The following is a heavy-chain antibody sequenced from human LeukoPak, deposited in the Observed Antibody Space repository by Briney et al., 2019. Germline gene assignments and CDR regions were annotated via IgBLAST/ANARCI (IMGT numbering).Heavy chain of an antibody. Sequence: GGSLRLSCAASGFTFSSYAMSWVRQAPGKGLEWVSAISGSGGSTYYADSVKGRFTISRDNSKNTLYLQMNSLRAEDTAVYYCAKDRYYYGSGPSSWSWFDPWGQGTLVTVPS. CDR3: AKDRYYYGSGPSSWSWFDP. V-gene: IGHV3-23*01. J-gene: IGHJ5*02. D-gene: IGHD3-10*01. CDR1: GFTFSSYA. CDR2: ISGSGGST.